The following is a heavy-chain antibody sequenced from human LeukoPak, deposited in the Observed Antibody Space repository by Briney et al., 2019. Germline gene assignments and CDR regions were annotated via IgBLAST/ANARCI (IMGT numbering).Heavy chain of an antibody. D-gene: IGHD6-19*01. CDR1: GGSISSSNW. V-gene: IGHV4-4*02. J-gene: IGHJ4*02. CDR3: AGDGRAGSLFAY. Sequence: SETLSLTCAVSGGSISSSNWWSWVRQPPGKGLEWIGEIYHSGSTNYNPSLKSRVTISVDKSKNQFSLKLSSVTAADTAIYYCAGDGRAGSLFAYWGQGTLVTVSS. CDR2: IYHSGST.